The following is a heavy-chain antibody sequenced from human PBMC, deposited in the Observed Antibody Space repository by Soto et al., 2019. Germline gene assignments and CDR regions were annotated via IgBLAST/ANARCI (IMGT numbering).Heavy chain of an antibody. D-gene: IGHD3-22*01. CDR1: EFTFSAHG. Sequence: GGSLRLSCAASEFTFSAHGMHWVRQAPGKGLEWMGIISSDGNSKFYGDSVKGRFTISRDNSNNTLYLQMSSLKTEDTAVYYCVKENGYYSYFFDHWGRGTLVTVSS. CDR2: ISSDGNSK. CDR3: VKENGYYSYFFDH. V-gene: IGHV3-30*18. J-gene: IGHJ4*02.